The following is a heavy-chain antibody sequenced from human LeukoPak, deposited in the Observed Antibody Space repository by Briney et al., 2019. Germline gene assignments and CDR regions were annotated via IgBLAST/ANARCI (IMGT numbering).Heavy chain of an antibody. J-gene: IGHJ6*02. CDR1: GFTLDDYA. V-gene: IGHV3-9*01. Sequence: PGGSLRLSCAASGFTLDDYAMHWVRPAPGKGLEWVSGITWNSGIIVIADSGSGRFTISRDNAKKSLYLQLNSLRAEDTALYYCAKDRQQLASYYHYGMDVWGQGTTVTVSS. D-gene: IGHD6-13*01. CDR2: ITWNSGII. CDR3: AKDRQQLASYYHYGMDV.